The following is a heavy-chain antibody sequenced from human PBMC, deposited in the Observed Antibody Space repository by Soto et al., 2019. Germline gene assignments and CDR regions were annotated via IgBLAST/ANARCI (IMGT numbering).Heavy chain of an antibody. CDR2: TYYRSKWYN. CDR1: GDSVSSNSAA. Sequence: SQTLSLTCAISGDSVSSNSAAWNWIRQSPSRGLEWLGRTYYRSKWYNDYAVSVKSRITISPDTSKNQFSLQLNSVTPEDTAVYYCARVPSPDPSRITMIVGGWFDPWGQGTLVTVSS. V-gene: IGHV6-1*01. D-gene: IGHD3-22*01. J-gene: IGHJ5*02. CDR3: ARVPSPDPSRITMIVGGWFDP.